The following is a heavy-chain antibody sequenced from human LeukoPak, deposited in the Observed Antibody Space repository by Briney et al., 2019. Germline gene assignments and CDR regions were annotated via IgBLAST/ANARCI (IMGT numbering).Heavy chain of an antibody. J-gene: IGHJ6*02. Sequence: GASVKASCKASGYTFTSYDINWVRQATGQGLEWMGWMNPNSGNTGYAQKFQGRVTMTRNTSISTAYMELSSLRSEDTAVYYCARGKVAATEDYYYYGMDVWGQGTTVTVSS. CDR3: ARGKVAATEDYYYYGMDV. D-gene: IGHD2-15*01. V-gene: IGHV1-8*01. CDR1: GYTFTSYD. CDR2: MNPNSGNT.